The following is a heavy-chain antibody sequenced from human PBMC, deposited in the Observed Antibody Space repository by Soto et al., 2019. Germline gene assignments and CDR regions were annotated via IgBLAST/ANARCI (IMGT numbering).Heavy chain of an antibody. J-gene: IGHJ4*02. Sequence: SLRLSCAGSGFMFSNFWMHWVRQAPGKGLVWVARINTDGSVTSHADSVKGRFTISRDNAKSTLYLQMDSLREEDSAMYYCARQTGLGATNYWGQGTMVTVSS. CDR3: ARQTGLGATNY. CDR1: GFMFSNFW. V-gene: IGHV3-74*01. CDR2: INTDGSVT. D-gene: IGHD1-26*01.